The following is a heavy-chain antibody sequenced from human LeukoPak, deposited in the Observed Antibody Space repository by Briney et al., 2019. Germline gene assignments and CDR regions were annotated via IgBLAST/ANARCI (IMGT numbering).Heavy chain of an antibody. CDR1: GGTFSSYA. Sequence: SVNVSCKASGGTFSSYATSWVRQVPGQGLDWMGGIIPIFGTANYAQKFQGRVTFISNTSATTAFMELSSLRSEDAAVYYCARDSGTGNNDYWGQGTLVTVSS. V-gene: IGHV1-69*05. CDR3: ARDSGTGNNDY. CDR2: IIPIFGTA. J-gene: IGHJ4*02. D-gene: IGHD1/OR15-1a*01.